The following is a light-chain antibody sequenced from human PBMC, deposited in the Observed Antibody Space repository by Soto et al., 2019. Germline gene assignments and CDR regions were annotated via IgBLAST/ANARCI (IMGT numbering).Light chain of an antibody. V-gene: IGKV3-15*01. J-gene: IGKJ4*01. CDR1: QSVSSN. Sequence: EIVMTQSPATLSVSPGERATLSCRASQSVSSNLAWYQQKPGQAPRLLIYGASTRATGIPARFSGSGSGTEFTLTISSLQSEDFAVYYCQQYHDWPPLTFGGGNKVEI. CDR2: GAS. CDR3: QQYHDWPPLT.